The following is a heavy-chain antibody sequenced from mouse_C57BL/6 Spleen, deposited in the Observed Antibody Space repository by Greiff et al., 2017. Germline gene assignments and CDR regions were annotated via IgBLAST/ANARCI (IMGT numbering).Heavy chain of an antibody. CDR1: GYAFSSYW. D-gene: IGHD1-1*01. V-gene: IGHV1-80*01. CDR3: ARDDYGSSFPFDY. CDR2: IYPGDGDT. Sequence: QVQLQQSGAELVKPGASVKISCKASGYAFSSYWMNWVKQRPGKGLEWIGQIYPGDGDTNYNGKFKGKATLTADKSSSTAYMQLSSLTSEDSAVYFCARDDYGSSFPFDYWGQGTTLTVSS. J-gene: IGHJ2*01.